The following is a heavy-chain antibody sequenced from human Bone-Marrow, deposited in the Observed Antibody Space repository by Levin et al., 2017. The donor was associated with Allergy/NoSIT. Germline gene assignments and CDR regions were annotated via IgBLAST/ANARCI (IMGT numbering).Heavy chain of an antibody. V-gene: IGHV3-21*01. CDR3: ARSHPLTGTTHFSYQDGMDV. J-gene: IGHJ6*02. CDR2: ITTGSNYK. CDR1: GFDFHIYI. Sequence: LSLTCAASGFDFHIYIMNWVRQAPGKGLEWLSSITTGSNYKYYVDSVRGRFVISRDNGRNSLYLQMNSLRAEDTAVYYCARSHPLTGTTHFSYQDGMDVWGQGTTVTVSS. D-gene: IGHD1/OR15-1a*01.